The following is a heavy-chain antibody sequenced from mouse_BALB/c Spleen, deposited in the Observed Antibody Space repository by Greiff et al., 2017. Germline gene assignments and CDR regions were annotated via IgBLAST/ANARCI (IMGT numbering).Heavy chain of an antibody. Sequence: EVKVVESGGDLVKPGGSLKLSCAVSGFTFSSYGMSWVRQTPDKRLVWVATISSGGSYTYYPDSVKGRFTISRDNAKNTLYLQMSSLKSEDTAMYYCARQGGKGAMDYWGQGTSVTVSS. V-gene: IGHV5-6*01. J-gene: IGHJ4*01. D-gene: IGHD2-1*01. CDR3: ARQGGKGAMDY. CDR1: GFTFSSYG. CDR2: ISSGGSYT.